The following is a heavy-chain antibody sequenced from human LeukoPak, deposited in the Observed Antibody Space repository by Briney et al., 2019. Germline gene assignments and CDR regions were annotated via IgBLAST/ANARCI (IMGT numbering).Heavy chain of an antibody. CDR3: ARQKRTKMAPLGY. Sequence: SLRLTCAVSGGTFSSYSMNWVRQAPGKGLEWVWSINSSSSYRYYADSVKGRFPISRDNDKNSLYLQMNSLRAEDAAVYYCARQKRTKMAPLGYRGQGTLVTVSS. CDR2: INSSSSYR. CDR1: GGTFSSYS. V-gene: IGHV3-21*01. J-gene: IGHJ4*02. D-gene: IGHD1-7*01.